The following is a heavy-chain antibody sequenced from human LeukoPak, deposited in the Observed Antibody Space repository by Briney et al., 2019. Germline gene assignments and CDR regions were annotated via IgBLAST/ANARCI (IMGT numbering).Heavy chain of an antibody. CDR3: ARDAVGGYFDY. CDR1: GFTFSSYE. J-gene: IGHJ4*02. Sequence: GGSLRLSCAASGFTFSSYEMNWVRQAPGKGLEWVSYISSSGSTIYYADSVKGRFTISRDNAKSSLYLQMNSLRAEDTAVYYCARDAVGGYFDYWGQGTLVTVSS. CDR2: ISSSGSTI. D-gene: IGHD2-2*01. V-gene: IGHV3-48*03.